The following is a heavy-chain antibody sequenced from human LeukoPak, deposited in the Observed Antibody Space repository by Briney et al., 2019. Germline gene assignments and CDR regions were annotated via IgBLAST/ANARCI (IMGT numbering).Heavy chain of an antibody. J-gene: IGHJ4*02. V-gene: IGHV3-30-3*01. CDR3: ARAPRYSTFSTDY. CDR2: ISYDGSNK. Sequence: PGRSLRLSCAASGFTFSSYAMHWVRQAPGKGLEWVAVISYDGSNKYYADSVKGRFTISRDNSKNTLYLQMNSLRAEDTAVYYCARAPRYSTFSTDYWGQGTLVTVSS. D-gene: IGHD6-13*01. CDR1: GFTFSSYA.